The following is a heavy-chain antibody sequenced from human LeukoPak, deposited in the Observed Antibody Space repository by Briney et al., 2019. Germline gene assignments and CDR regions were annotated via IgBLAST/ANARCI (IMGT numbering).Heavy chain of an antibody. J-gene: IGHJ4*02. Sequence: EASVKVSCKASGYTFTSYGISWVRQAPGQGLEWMGWISAYNGNTNYAQKLQGRVTMTTDTSTSTAYMELRSLRSDDTAVYYCAGAIPEMATIGPHDYWGQGTLVTVSS. D-gene: IGHD5-24*01. CDR1: GYTFTSYG. V-gene: IGHV1-18*01. CDR2: ISAYNGNT. CDR3: AGAIPEMATIGPHDY.